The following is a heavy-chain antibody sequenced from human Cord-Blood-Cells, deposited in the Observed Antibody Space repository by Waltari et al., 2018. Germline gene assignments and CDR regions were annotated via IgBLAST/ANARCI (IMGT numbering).Heavy chain of an antibody. Sequence: QVQLQESVPGLVKPSETLSLPCAVPGYSISSGYYWGWVRQPPGKGLEWIGSIYHSGSTYCNPALTSRVTISVATSKNQFALTVSSATAADTAVYYCARDNYDSSGDYFQRWGQGTLVTVSS. D-gene: IGHD3-22*01. J-gene: IGHJ1*01. V-gene: IGHV4-38-2*02. CDR3: ARDNYDSSGDYFQR. CDR2: IYHSGST. CDR1: GYSISSGYY.